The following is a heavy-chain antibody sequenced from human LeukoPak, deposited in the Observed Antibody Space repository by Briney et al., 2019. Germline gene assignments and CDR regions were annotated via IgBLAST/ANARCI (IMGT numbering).Heavy chain of an antibody. CDR3: ASEYNWSEWVDY. Sequence: GESLKISCKGSGYSFTSYWIGWVRQMPGKGLEWMGIIYPGDSDTRYSPSFQGQVSISADKSISTAYLQWSSLRASDICMYDCASEYNWSEWVDYWGQGTLVTVPS. CDR1: GYSFTSYW. V-gene: IGHV5-51*01. J-gene: IGHJ4*02. D-gene: IGHD1-20*01. CDR2: IYPGDSDT.